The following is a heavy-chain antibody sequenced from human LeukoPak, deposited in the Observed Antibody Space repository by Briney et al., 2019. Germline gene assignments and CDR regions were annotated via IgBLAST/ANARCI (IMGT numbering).Heavy chain of an antibody. D-gene: IGHD6-19*01. CDR2: IIPIFGTA. CDR1: GGTFISYA. J-gene: IGHJ4*02. CDR3: ARGFRGYDSERYSSGWYRGDY. Sequence: GSSVKVSCKASGGTFISYAISWVRQAPGQGREWMGGIIPIFGTANYAQKFQGRVTITADKSTSTAYMELRSLRSDDTAVYYCARGFRGYDSERYSSGWYRGDYWGQGTLVTVSS. V-gene: IGHV1-69*06.